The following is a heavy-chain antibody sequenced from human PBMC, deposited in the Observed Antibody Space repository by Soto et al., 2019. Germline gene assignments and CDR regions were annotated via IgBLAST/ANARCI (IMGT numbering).Heavy chain of an antibody. CDR1: GFTFSSYW. Sequence: SLRLSCAASGFTFSSYWMHWVRQAPGKGLVWVSRINSDGSSTRYADSVKGRFTISRDTSKNTLYLQMNSLRAEDTAVYYCARAVAGDIDYWGQGTLVTVPQ. CDR2: INSDGSST. CDR3: ARAVAGDIDY. J-gene: IGHJ4*02. D-gene: IGHD6-19*01. V-gene: IGHV3-74*01.